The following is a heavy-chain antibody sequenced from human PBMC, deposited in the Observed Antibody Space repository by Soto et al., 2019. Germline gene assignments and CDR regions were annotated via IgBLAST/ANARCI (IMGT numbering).Heavy chain of an antibody. V-gene: IGHV4-59*08. Sequence: SETLSLTCTVSRDSISNYYWSWVRQPPGKGLEWIGYIYYSGTTNYNPSLKSRVTMSVDTPKNQFSLKLTSVTAADTAVYYCARGSGNPYFDYWGQGTLVTVSS. D-gene: IGHD1-26*01. CDR2: IYYSGTT. CDR3: ARGSGNPYFDY. CDR1: RDSISNYY. J-gene: IGHJ4*02.